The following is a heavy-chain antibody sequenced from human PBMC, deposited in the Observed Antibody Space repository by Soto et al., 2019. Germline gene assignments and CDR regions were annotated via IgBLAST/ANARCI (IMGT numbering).Heavy chain of an antibody. J-gene: IGHJ6*02. Sequence: QVQLQESGPGLVKPSETLSLTCTVSGGSISNYYWSWIRQPPGKGLEWIGYIYSRGSTNYNPSLKSRVTISVATSKNQFSLKLSSVTAADTALYFCARMPVTMVRGVARYGMDVWGQGTTVTVSS. CDR2: IYSRGST. CDR3: ARMPVTMVRGVARYGMDV. CDR1: GGSISNYY. V-gene: IGHV4-59*01. D-gene: IGHD3-10*01.